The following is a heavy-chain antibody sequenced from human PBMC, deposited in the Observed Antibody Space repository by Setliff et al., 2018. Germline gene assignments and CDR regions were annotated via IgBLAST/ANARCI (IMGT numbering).Heavy chain of an antibody. D-gene: IGHD3-3*01. J-gene: IGHJ6*03. CDR2: INHRGST. CDR3: ARVSGFLYVDV. V-gene: IGHV4-34*01. CDR1: GGTFSDYY. Sequence: SETLSLTCAAYGGTFSDYYWTWIRQPPGKGLEWVGEINHRGSTTYNPSLKSRVTMSVDTTKNQFSLKLTSVTAADTAVYYCARVSGFLYVDVWGKGTTVTVSS.